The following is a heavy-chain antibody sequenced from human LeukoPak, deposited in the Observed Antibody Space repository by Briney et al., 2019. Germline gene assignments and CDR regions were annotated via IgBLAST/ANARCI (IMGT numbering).Heavy chain of an antibody. V-gene: IGHV4-39*07. CDR3: ARDQYGSYGYVGYFDY. CDR1: GGSISSSNYY. D-gene: IGHD5-18*01. J-gene: IGHJ4*02. CDR2: IYHSGST. Sequence: SETLSLTCTVSGGSISSSNYYWGWIRQPPGKGLEWIGYIYHSGSTYYNPSLKSRVTISVDRSKNQFSLKLSSVTAADTAVYYCARDQYGSYGYVGYFDYWGQGTLVTVSS.